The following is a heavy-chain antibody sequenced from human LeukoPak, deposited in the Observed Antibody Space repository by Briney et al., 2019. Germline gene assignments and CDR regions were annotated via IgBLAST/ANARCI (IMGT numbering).Heavy chain of an antibody. CDR1: GFTFSDYY. D-gene: IGHD3-10*02. CDR3: AELGITMIGGV. CDR2: ISNSAITI. J-gene: IGHJ6*04. Sequence: GGSLRLSCAASGFTFSDYYVTWIRQAPGKGLEWVSCISNSAITIYYADSVKGRFTISRDNAKNSMDLQMNSLRAEDTAIYYCAELGITMIGGVWGKGTTVTISS. V-gene: IGHV3-11*04.